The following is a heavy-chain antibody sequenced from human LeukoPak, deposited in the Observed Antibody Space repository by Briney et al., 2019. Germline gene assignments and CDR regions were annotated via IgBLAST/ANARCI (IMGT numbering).Heavy chain of an antibody. Sequence: KPSETLSLTCAVYGGSFSGYYWSWIRQPPGKGLEWIGEINHSGSTNYNPSLKSRVTISVDTSKKQFSLKLSSVTAADTAVYYCARRPRGIAAAGTAGDAFDIWGQGTMVTVSS. CDR3: ARRPRGIAAAGTAGDAFDI. CDR1: GGSFSGYY. D-gene: IGHD6-13*01. CDR2: INHSGST. V-gene: IGHV4-34*01. J-gene: IGHJ3*02.